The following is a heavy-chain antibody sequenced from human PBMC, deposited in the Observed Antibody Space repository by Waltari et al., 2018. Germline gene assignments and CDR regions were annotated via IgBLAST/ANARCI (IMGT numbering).Heavy chain of an antibody. V-gene: IGHV1-8*03. CDR1: GYTFTSYD. CDR3: ATTGYSSSWYVWGFDY. Sequence: QVQLVQSGAEVKKPGASVKVSCKASGYTFTSYDINWVRQATGQGLEWMGWRNPNSGNTGYAQKFQGRVTITRNTSISTAYMELSSLRSEDTAVYDCATTGYSSSWYVWGFDYWGQGTLVTVSS. J-gene: IGHJ4*02. D-gene: IGHD6-13*01. CDR2: RNPNSGNT.